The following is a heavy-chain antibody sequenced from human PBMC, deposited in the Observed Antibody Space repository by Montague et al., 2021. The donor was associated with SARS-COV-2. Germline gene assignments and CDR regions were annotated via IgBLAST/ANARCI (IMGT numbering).Heavy chain of an antibody. Sequence: SETLSLTCSVSGHSIWSSDWWTWVRQPPGKGLEWIGEIYHSGSTTYNPSLKSRVTISVDKSKNQFSLTLTSLTAADTAVYYCARAQKTISGMLIPPYYFDFWGRGTLVTVSS. V-gene: IGHV4-4*02. J-gene: IGHJ4*02. CDR2: IYHSGST. CDR3: ARAQKTISGMLIPPYYFDF. D-gene: IGHD3-3*01. CDR1: GHSIWSSDW.